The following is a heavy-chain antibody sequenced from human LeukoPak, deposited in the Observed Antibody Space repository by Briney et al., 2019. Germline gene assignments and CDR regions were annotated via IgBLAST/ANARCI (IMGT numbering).Heavy chain of an antibody. V-gene: IGHV4-34*01. D-gene: IGHD6-13*01. J-gene: IGHJ4*02. CDR3: ARGFWIAAAPTD. CDR1: GGSFSGYY. Sequence: PSETLSLTCAVYGGSFSGYYWSWIRRPPGKGLEWIGEINHSGSTNYNPSLKSRVTISVDTSKNQFSLKLSSVTAADTAVYYCARGFWIAAAPTDWGQGTLVTASS. CDR2: INHSGST.